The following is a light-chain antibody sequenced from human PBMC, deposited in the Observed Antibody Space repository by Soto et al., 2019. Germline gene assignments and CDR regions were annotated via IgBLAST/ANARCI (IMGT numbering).Light chain of an antibody. CDR1: QSVSSSY. Sequence: EIVLTQSPGTLSLSPGERATLSCRASQSVSSSYLAWYQQKSGQAPRLLIYGASNSATGIPDRFSGSGSGTDFTLTISRLEPEDFAVYYCQQYGGSPITFGQGTRLEIK. J-gene: IGKJ5*01. CDR2: GAS. V-gene: IGKV3-20*01. CDR3: QQYGGSPIT.